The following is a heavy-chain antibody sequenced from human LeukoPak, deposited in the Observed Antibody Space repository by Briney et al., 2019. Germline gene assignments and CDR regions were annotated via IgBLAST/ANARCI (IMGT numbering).Heavy chain of an antibody. Sequence: SETLPLTCTVSGGSISSSSYYWGWIRQPPGKGLEWIGSIYYSGSTYYNPSLKSRVTISVDTSKNQFSLKLSSVTAADTAVYYCARGGSGWFPTDYWGQGTLVTVS. CDR2: IYYSGST. V-gene: IGHV4-39*07. D-gene: IGHD6-19*01. CDR3: ARGGSGWFPTDY. CDR1: GGSISSSSYY. J-gene: IGHJ4*02.